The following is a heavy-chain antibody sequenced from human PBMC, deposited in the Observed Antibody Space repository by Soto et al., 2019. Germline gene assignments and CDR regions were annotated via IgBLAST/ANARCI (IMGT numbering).Heavy chain of an antibody. CDR3: ARGYSYCDY. D-gene: IGHD5-18*01. Sequence: EVQLVESGGGLVKPGGSLRLSCAASGFIFSSYTMNWVRQAPGKGLEWVSSISSSSSYIYYAHSVKGRFTISRDNAKNSLYLQMNSLRAEDTSVYYCARGYSYCDYWGQGTLVTVSS. CDR2: ISSSSSYI. J-gene: IGHJ4*02. CDR1: GFIFSSYT. V-gene: IGHV3-21*01.